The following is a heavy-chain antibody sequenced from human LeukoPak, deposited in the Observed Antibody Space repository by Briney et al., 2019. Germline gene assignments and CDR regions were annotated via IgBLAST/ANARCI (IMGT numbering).Heavy chain of an antibody. CDR3: AKDFREGSEIFDY. Sequence: GGSLRLSSAASGFTFSSYAMSWVRQAPGKGLEWVSAISGSGGSTYYADSVKGRFTISRDNSKNTLYLQMNSLRAEDTAVYYCAKDFREGSEIFDYWGQGTLVTVSS. V-gene: IGHV3-23*01. D-gene: IGHD5-24*01. CDR2: ISGSGGST. CDR1: GFTFSSYA. J-gene: IGHJ4*02.